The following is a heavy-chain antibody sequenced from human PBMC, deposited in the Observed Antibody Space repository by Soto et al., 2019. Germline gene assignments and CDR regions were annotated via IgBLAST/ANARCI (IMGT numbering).Heavy chain of an antibody. D-gene: IGHD3-3*01. Sequence: ASVQVSCKASGYTSTGYYMHWVRQAPGQGLEWMGWINPNSGGTNYAQKFQGWVTMTRDTSISTAYMELSRLRSDDRAVYYCARAGSPSTIFGVVILSGDDAFDIWGQGTRVTVSS. J-gene: IGHJ3*02. CDR2: INPNSGGT. CDR3: ARAGSPSTIFGVVILSGDDAFDI. V-gene: IGHV1-2*04. CDR1: GYTSTGYY.